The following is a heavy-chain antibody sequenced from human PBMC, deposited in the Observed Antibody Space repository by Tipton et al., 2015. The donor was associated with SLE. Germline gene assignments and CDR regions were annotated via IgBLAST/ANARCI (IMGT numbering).Heavy chain of an antibody. CDR1: GYSISSGYY. V-gene: IGHV4-38-2*02. D-gene: IGHD3-3*01. J-gene: IGHJ6*02. CDR2: IYHSGST. CDR3: ASSISIFGVVKYYYGMDV. Sequence: TLSLTCTVSGYSISSGYYWGWIRQPPGKGLEWIGSIYHSGSTYYNPSLKSRVTISVETSKNQFSLKLTSVTAADTAVYYCASSISIFGVVKYYYGMDVWGQGTTVTVSS.